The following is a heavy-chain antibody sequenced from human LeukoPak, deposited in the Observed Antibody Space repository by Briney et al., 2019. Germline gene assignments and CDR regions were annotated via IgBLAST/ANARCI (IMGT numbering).Heavy chain of an antibody. Sequence: SETLSLTCTVSGGSISSSSYYWGWIRQPPGKGLEWIGSIYYSGSTYYNPSLKSRVTISVDTSKNQFSLKLSSVTAADTAVYYCARLGTTDAFDIWGQGTMVTVSS. CDR2: IYYSGST. CDR3: ARLGTTDAFDI. CDR1: GGSISSSSYY. J-gene: IGHJ3*02. D-gene: IGHD1-7*01. V-gene: IGHV4-39*07.